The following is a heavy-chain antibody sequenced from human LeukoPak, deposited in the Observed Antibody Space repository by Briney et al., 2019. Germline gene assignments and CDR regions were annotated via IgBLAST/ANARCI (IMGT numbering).Heavy chain of an antibody. CDR1: GGSFSGYY. Sequence: KASETLSLTCAVYGGSFSGYYWSWLRQPPGKGLEWIGEINHSGSTNYNPSLKSRVTISVDTSKNQFSLKLSSVTAADTAVYYCARDRAARQSGWPRLGYWGQGTLVTVSS. J-gene: IGHJ4*02. CDR3: ARDRAARQSGWPRLGY. CDR2: INHSGST. V-gene: IGHV4-34*01. D-gene: IGHD6-6*01.